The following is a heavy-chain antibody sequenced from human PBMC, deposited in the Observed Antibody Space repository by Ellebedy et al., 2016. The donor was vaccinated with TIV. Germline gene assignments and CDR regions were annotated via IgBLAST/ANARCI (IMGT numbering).Heavy chain of an antibody. Sequence: ASVKVSXKASGYTFTSYDINWVRQATGQGLEWMGWMNPNSGGTNYAQKFQGWVTMTRDTSISTAYMELSRLRSDDTAVYYCARNSGWYSDAFDIWGQGTMVTVSS. CDR1: GYTFTSYD. CDR3: ARNSGWYSDAFDI. D-gene: IGHD6-19*01. J-gene: IGHJ3*02. V-gene: IGHV1-2*04. CDR2: MNPNSGGT.